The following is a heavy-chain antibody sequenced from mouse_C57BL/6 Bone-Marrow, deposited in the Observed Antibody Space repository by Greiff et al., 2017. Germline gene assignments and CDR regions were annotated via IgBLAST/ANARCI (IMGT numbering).Heavy chain of an antibody. J-gene: IGHJ3*01. Sequence: EVQLVESGGDLVKPGGSLKLSCAASGFTFSSYGMSWVRQTPDKRLEWVATISSGGSYTYYPDSVKGRFTISRDKAKNTLDLQMSSLRSEDTAMXYCARQGGLYSNYFSRFAYWGQGTLVTVSA. V-gene: IGHV5-6*01. D-gene: IGHD2-5*01. CDR2: ISSGGSYT. CDR1: GFTFSSYG. CDR3: ARQGGLYSNYFSRFAY.